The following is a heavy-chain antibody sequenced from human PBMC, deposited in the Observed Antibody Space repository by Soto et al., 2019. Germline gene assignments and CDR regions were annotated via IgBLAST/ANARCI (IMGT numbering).Heavy chain of an antibody. Sequence: SETLCLTCAVYGGSFSGYCWSWISKPPGKGLEWIGEINHSGSTNYNPSLKSRVTISVDTSKNQFSLKLSSVTAADTAVYYCARVKKFPHYYYYGMDVWGQGTTVTVSS. J-gene: IGHJ6*02. CDR1: GGSFSGYC. D-gene: IGHD2-21*01. V-gene: IGHV4-34*01. CDR3: ARVKKFPHYYYYGMDV. CDR2: INHSGST.